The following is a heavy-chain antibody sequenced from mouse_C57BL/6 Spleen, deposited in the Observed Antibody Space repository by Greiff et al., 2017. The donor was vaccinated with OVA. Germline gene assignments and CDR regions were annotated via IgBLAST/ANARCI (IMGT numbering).Heavy chain of an antibody. Sequence: EVKLVESGGGLVKPGGSLKLSCAASGFTFSSYAMSWVRQTPGKRLEWVATISDGGSYTYYPDNVKGRFTISRDNAKNTLYLQMSHLKSEDTAMYCCASSYGSSYEFAYWGQGTLVTVSA. V-gene: IGHV5-4*03. J-gene: IGHJ3*01. CDR1: GFTFSSYA. CDR2: ISDGGSYT. CDR3: ASSYGSSYEFAY. D-gene: IGHD1-1*01.